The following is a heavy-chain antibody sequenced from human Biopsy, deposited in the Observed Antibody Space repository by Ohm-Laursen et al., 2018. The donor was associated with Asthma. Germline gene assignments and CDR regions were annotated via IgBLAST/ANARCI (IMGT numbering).Heavy chain of an antibody. Sequence: ASVKVSCKASGYPFTDYYVHWVRQAPGQGLEWMGGLIPVLGTPDHAQMFECRVTITADESTSTAYMELSSLSSEDTAVYYCARGYSGSDRIVYYYSGLEVWGQGTTVTVSS. CDR3: ARGYSGSDRIVYYYSGLEV. CDR1: GYPFTDYY. V-gene: IGHV1-69*13. CDR2: LIPVLGTP. J-gene: IGHJ6*02. D-gene: IGHD5-12*01.